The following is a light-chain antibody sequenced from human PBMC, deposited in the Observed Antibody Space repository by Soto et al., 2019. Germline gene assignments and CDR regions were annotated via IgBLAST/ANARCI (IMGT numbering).Light chain of an antibody. CDR2: ENN. CDR3: GTWDSSLSAWV. J-gene: IGLJ3*02. CDR1: SSNIGNNY. Sequence: QLVLTQPPSVSAAPGQKVTISCSGSSSNIGNNYVSWYQQLPGTAPKLLIYENNYRPSGIPDRFSGSKSGTSATLGITGLQTGDEADYYCGTWDSSLSAWVFGGGTKLTVL. V-gene: IGLV1-51*02.